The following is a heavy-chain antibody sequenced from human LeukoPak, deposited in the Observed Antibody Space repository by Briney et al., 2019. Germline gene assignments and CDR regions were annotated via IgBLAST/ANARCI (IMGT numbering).Heavy chain of an antibody. CDR1: GFTFIDYY. CDR2: ITSSGSSI. D-gene: IGHD1-1*01. J-gene: IGHJ6*03. V-gene: IGHV3-11*01. CDR3: TRDGYNWDDIYYYYYMDV. Sequence: GSLSLSCAGSGFTFIDYYMGWIRQAPGKGREWVSYITSSGSSIYYADSVKGRFTMSRDNAKKSLYLQMNSLKTEDTAVYYCTRDGYNWDDIYYYYYMDVWGKGTTVTISS.